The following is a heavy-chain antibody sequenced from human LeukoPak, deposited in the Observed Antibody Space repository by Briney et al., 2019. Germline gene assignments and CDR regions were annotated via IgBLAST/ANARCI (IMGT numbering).Heavy chain of an antibody. CDR2: IKEDGSTT. V-gene: IGHV3-7*01. CDR3: APQTMILVL. J-gene: IGHJ4*02. CDR1: GFDLSTYE. D-gene: IGHD3-22*01. Sequence: GGSLRLSCAASGFDLSTYEMNWVRQAPGKGLEWVANIKEDGSTTDYVDSVKGRFTISRDNAKNSVFLQMNSLRAEDTAVYYCAPQTMILVLGGQGTLVTVSS.